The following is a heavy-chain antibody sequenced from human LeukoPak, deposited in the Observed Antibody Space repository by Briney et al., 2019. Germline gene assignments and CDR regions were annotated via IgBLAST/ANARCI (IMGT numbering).Heavy chain of an antibody. CDR3: ARVAEQHLQYYYDY. J-gene: IGHJ4*02. D-gene: IGHD6-13*01. CDR2: ISSTGNTI. CDR1: GFTFRSYE. Sequence: GGSLRLSCAASGFTFRSYEMSWVRQAPGKGLEWVSSISSTGNTIYYADSVKGRFTISRDNAKNSLYLQMSSLKTEDTAVYYCARVAEQHLQYYYDYWGQGTLVTVSS. V-gene: IGHV3-48*03.